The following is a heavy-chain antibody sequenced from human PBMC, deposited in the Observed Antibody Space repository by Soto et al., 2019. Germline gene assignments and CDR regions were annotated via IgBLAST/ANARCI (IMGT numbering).Heavy chain of an antibody. V-gene: IGHV4-34*01. CDR1: PGCFSRYY. CDR2: INHSGST. J-gene: IGHJ5*02. Sequence: SETLWLTCAVDPGCFSRYYWSWIRPPPGKGLEWIGEINHSGSTNYNPSLKSRVTISVDTSKNQFSLKLSSVTAADSAVYYCARARITGTPFLPPDPWGQGTLGTVSS. CDR3: ARARITGTPFLPPDP. D-gene: IGHD1-7*01.